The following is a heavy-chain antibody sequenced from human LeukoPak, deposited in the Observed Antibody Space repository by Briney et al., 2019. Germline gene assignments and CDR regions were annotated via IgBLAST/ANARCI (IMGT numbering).Heavy chain of an antibody. V-gene: IGHV3-30*18. Sequence: PGGSLRLSCAASGFTFSSNAMSWVRQAPGKGLEWVAVMSDDGRNKYYADSVRGRFTISRDNSKNMLYLQMNNLRPEDTAVYHCAKDADTATIIYWYFDLWGRGTLVTVSS. D-gene: IGHD5-18*01. J-gene: IGHJ2*01. CDR1: GFTFSSNA. CDR2: MSDDGRNK. CDR3: AKDADTATIIYWYFDL.